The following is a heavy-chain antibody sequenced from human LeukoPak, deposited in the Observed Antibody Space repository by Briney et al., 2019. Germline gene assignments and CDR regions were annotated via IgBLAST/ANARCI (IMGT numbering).Heavy chain of an antibody. D-gene: IGHD4-17*01. Sequence: RASAKVSCKASCYTFTSYGISWVRQAPGQRLEWMGWISAYNGNTNYAQKLQGRVTMTTDTSTSTAYMELRSLRSDDTAVYYCAREGDYGDYFDYWGQGTLVTVSS. CDR2: ISAYNGNT. J-gene: IGHJ4*02. CDR1: CYTFTSYG. CDR3: AREGDYGDYFDY. V-gene: IGHV1-18*01.